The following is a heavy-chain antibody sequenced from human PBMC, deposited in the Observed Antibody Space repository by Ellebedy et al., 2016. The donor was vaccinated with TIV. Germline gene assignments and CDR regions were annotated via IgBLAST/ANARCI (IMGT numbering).Heavy chain of an antibody. Sequence: SGPTLVKPTQTLTLTCSFSGFLISSRGVGVAWIRQPPGQALEWLALIYWDDDKRYSPSLKSRLTITKNTSKKQVVLTMTDMDSVDTATYYCAHHRYQGSGSYSFHFDPWGQGTLVTVSS. J-gene: IGHJ5*02. CDR2: IYWDDDK. CDR1: GFLISSRGVG. V-gene: IGHV2-5*02. CDR3: AHHRYQGSGSYSFHFDP. D-gene: IGHD3-10*01.